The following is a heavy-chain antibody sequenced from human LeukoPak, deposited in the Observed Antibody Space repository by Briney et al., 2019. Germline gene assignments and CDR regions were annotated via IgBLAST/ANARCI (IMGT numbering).Heavy chain of an antibody. CDR2: ISSSGSTI. V-gene: IGHV3-48*03. Sequence: PGGSLRLSCAASGFTFSSYEMNWVREAPGKGLERVSYISSSGSTIYYADSVKGRFTISRDNAKNSLYLQMNSLRAEDTAVYYCQREPRSSSCCDFEYWGQGTLVTVSS. D-gene: IGHD2-2*01. CDR1: GFTFSSYE. CDR3: QREPRSSSCCDFEY. J-gene: IGHJ4*02.